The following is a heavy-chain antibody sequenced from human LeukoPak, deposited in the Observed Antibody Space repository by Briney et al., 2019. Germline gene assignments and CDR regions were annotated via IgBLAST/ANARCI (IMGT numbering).Heavy chain of an antibody. Sequence: ASVNVSCKASGYTFTSYYMHWVRQPPGQGLEWMGIINPSGGSTSYAQKFPGRVTMTRDTYTSTVYMELSSLRSEDTAVYYCARACSSTSCGFDYWGQGTLVTVSS. D-gene: IGHD2-2*01. CDR1: GYTFTSYY. CDR2: INPSGGST. CDR3: ARACSSTSCGFDY. V-gene: IGHV1-46*01. J-gene: IGHJ4*02.